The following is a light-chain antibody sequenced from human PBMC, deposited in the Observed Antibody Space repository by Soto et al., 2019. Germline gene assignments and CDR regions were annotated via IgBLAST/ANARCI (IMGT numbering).Light chain of an antibody. Sequence: QSVLTQPPSASGTPGQRVTISCSGSSSNIGSNTVNWYQQLPGTAPKLLIYSNKQRPSGVPDRFSGSKSGTSASLAISGFQSEDEADYYCAAWDDSLNGRVFGTGTKVTVL. CDR1: SSNIGSNT. J-gene: IGLJ1*01. V-gene: IGLV1-44*01. CDR2: SNK. CDR3: AAWDDSLNGRV.